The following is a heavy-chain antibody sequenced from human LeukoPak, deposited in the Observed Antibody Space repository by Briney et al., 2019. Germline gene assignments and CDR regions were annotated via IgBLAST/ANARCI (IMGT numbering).Heavy chain of an antibody. CDR2: IYPGDSDT. Sequence: GESLKISCKGSGYRFTSYWIGWVRQMPGKGLEWMGIIYPGDSDTRYSPSFQGQVTISADKSISTAYLQWSSLKASDTAMYYCARVGYSSSWSKGAFDIWGQGTMVTVSS. CDR1: GYRFTSYW. V-gene: IGHV5-51*01. J-gene: IGHJ3*02. D-gene: IGHD6-13*01. CDR3: ARVGYSSSWSKGAFDI.